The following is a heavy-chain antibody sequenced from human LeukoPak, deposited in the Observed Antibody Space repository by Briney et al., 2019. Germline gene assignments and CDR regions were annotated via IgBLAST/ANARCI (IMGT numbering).Heavy chain of an antibody. V-gene: IGHV3-9*01. CDR2: ISWNSGSI. J-gene: IGHJ3*02. CDR3: VTMIVVAPGGAFDI. Sequence: PGRSLRLSCAASGFTFDDYAMHWVRHAPGKGLEWVSGISWNSGSIGYADSVKGRFTISRDNAKNSLYLQMNSLRAEDTALYYCVTMIVVAPGGAFDIWGQGTMVTVSS. D-gene: IGHD3-22*01. CDR1: GFTFDDYA.